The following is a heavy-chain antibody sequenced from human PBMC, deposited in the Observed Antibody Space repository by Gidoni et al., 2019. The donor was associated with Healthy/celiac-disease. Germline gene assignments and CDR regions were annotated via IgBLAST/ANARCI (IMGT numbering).Heavy chain of an antibody. CDR3: ARYCGGDCYHNWFDP. Sequence: QVQLQESGPGLLKPSETLSLTCTVSGGSISSYYWSWIRQPPGKGLEWIGYIYYSGSTNYNPSLKSRVTISVDTSKNQFSLKLSSVTAADTAVYYCARYCGGDCYHNWFDPWGQGTLVTVSS. CDR2: IYYSGST. V-gene: IGHV4-59*08. J-gene: IGHJ5*02. D-gene: IGHD2-21*02. CDR1: GGSISSYY.